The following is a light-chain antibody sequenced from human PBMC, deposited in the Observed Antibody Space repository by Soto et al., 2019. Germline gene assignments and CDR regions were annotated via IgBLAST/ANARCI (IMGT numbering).Light chain of an antibody. CDR3: QQYNSSPWA. V-gene: IGKV3-20*01. CDR1: QSVTNSF. Sequence: IVLAQSPGTLSLSPWERATLSCRARQSVTNSFLAWYQQKPGQARRLLIYGASTRATGIPDRFSGRGSGTDFTLTISRLEPEDFAVYYCQQYNSSPWAFGQGTKVDIK. J-gene: IGKJ1*01. CDR2: GAS.